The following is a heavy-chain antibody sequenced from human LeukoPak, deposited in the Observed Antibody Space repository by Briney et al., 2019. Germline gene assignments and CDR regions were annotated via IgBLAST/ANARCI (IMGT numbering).Heavy chain of an antibody. V-gene: IGHV4-39*07. J-gene: IGHJ4*02. D-gene: IGHD6-19*01. CDR3: ARGQVVAVAGTSPPSIVDY. Sequence: SETLSLTCTVSGGSISSSSYYWGWIRQPPGKGLEWIGSIYYSGSTYYNPSLKSRVTISVDTSKNQFSLKLSSVTAADTAVYYCARGQVVAVAGTSPPSIVDYWGQGTLVTVSS. CDR1: GGSISSSSYY. CDR2: IYYSGST.